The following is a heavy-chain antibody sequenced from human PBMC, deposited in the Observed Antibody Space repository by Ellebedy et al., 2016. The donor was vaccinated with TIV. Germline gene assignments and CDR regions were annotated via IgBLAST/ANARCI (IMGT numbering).Heavy chain of an antibody. CDR2: ISSSSSTI. CDR1: GFTFSSYS. J-gene: IGHJ4*02. V-gene: IGHV3-48*04. Sequence: GESLKISXAASGFTFSSYSMNWVRQAPGKGLEWVSYISSSSSTIYYADSVKGRFTISRDNAKNSLYLQMNSLRAEDTAVYYCARGGTRATDYWGQGTLVTVSS. CDR3: ARGGTRATDY. D-gene: IGHD1-26*01.